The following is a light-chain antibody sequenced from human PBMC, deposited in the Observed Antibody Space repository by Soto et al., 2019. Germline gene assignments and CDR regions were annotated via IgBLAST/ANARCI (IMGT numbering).Light chain of an antibody. J-gene: IGLJ2*01. V-gene: IGLV2-8*01. Sequence: QSVLTQPPSASGSPGQSVTISCTGSSNDVGGYNYVSWYQHHPGKAPKLIIYEVRERPSGVPDRFSGSKSGSTASLTVSGLQAEDEADYYCSSYGGSDNLIFGGGTKLTVL. CDR1: SNDVGGYNY. CDR2: EVR. CDR3: SSYGGSDNLI.